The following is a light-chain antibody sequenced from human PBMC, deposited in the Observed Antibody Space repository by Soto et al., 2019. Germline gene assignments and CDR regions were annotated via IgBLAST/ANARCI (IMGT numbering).Light chain of an antibody. V-gene: IGKV3-20*01. CDR1: QSVSSSY. J-gene: IGKJ4*01. CDR3: QQYGSSPRT. Sequence: EIVLTQSPGTLSLSPGERATLSCRASQSVSSSYLAWYQQKPGQAPRLLIYGASSRATGIPARFSGSGSGTDFTLTISRLEPEDFEVYYCQQYGSSPRTFGGGTKVEIK. CDR2: GAS.